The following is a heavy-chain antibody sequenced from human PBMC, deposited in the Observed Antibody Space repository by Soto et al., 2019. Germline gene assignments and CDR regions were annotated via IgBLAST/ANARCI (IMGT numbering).Heavy chain of an antibody. CDR3: ARVWGYYVDF. CDR1: GGSISSYY. J-gene: IGHJ4*02. D-gene: IGHD2-21*01. V-gene: IGHV4-59*01. CDR2: IYYSGST. Sequence: QVQLQESGPGLVKPSETLSLTCTVSGGSISSYYWSWIRQTPGKGLEWIGQIYYSGSTNYNPSLKGRVTISVDSAKTQFSLRLSSVTAADTAVYYCARVWGYYVDFWGLGTLVTVSS.